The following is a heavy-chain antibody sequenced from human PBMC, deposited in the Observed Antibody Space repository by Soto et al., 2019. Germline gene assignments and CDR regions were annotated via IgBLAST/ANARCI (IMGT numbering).Heavy chain of an antibody. CDR3: AKGSELPPRDRRDAFDI. CDR1: GFTFDDYA. D-gene: IGHD1-26*01. CDR2: ISWNSGSI. Sequence: GGSLRLSCAASGFTFDDYAMHWVRQAPGKGLEWVSGISWNSGSIGYADSVKGRFTISRDNAKNSLYLQMNSLRAEDTALYYCAKGSELPPRDRRDAFDIWGQGTMVTVSS. J-gene: IGHJ3*02. V-gene: IGHV3-9*01.